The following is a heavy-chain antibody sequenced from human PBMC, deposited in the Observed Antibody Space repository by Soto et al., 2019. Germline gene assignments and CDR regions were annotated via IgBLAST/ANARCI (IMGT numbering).Heavy chain of an antibody. Sequence: GSLRLSCAASGFTFNNYWMTWVRQAPGRGLEWVANINPDGSGKYYVDSVKGRFTISRDNAKNSLYLQMNSLRAEDTAVYYCATPGIVVEPPANGVFDYWGQGALVTVSS. J-gene: IGHJ4*02. CDR1: GFTFNNYW. CDR2: INPDGSGK. D-gene: IGHD2-2*01. V-gene: IGHV3-7*03. CDR3: ATPGIVVEPPANGVFDY.